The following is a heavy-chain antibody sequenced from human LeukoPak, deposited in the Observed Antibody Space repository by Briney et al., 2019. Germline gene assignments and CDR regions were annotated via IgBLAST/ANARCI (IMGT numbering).Heavy chain of an antibody. CDR2: IDPSDGGT. V-gene: IGHV1-46*01. Sequence: GASVKASCKASGYTFTRHYMHWVRQAAGQGLEWMGRIDPSDGGTSYAQKFRGRVTMTEDTSTDTAYMELSSLRSEDTAVYYCATEGGGIAARLWGQGTLVTVSS. J-gene: IGHJ4*02. CDR1: GYTFTRHY. D-gene: IGHD6-6*01. CDR3: ATEGGGIAARL.